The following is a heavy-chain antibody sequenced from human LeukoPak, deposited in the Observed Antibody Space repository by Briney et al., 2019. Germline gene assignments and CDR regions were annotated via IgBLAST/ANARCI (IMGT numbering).Heavy chain of an antibody. Sequence: PGGSLRLPCAASGFTYSSYGMHWVREAPGKGLEGVAFIRYDGSNKYYADSEKGRFTISRDNSKNTLYLQMNSLRAEDTAVYYCAKDSSGYCSSTSCEAQYYFDYWGQGTLVTVSS. CDR3: AKDSSGYCSSTSCEAQYYFDY. V-gene: IGHV3-30*02. CDR2: IRYDGSNK. D-gene: IGHD2-2*01. J-gene: IGHJ4*02. CDR1: GFTYSSYG.